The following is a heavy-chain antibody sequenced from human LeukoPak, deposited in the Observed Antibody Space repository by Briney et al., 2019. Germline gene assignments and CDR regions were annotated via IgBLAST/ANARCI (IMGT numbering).Heavy chain of an antibody. CDR2: INPNCGGS. CDR3: ATRPAYSSSFDH. Sequence: ASLKVSCKTSGYTFTAYYIHWLRQPPGQRPEWIGWINPNCGGSYFAHKFQGRITLTRDTSISTAYMEVNRLISDDTAVYYCATRPAYSSSFDHWGQGSLVTVSS. D-gene: IGHD6-6*01. CDR1: GYTFTAYY. J-gene: IGHJ4*02. V-gene: IGHV1-2*02.